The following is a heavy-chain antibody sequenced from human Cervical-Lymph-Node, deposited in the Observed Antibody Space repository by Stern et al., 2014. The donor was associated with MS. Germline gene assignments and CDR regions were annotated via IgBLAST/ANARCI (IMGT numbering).Heavy chain of an antibody. J-gene: IGHJ6*02. CDR3: AREVAGHRLGMMDV. V-gene: IGHV1-46*01. CDR1: GYTFTSYY. CDR2: INPSGGST. D-gene: IGHD6-19*01. Sequence: VQLVASGAEVKKPGASVKVSCKASGYTFTSYYMHWVRQAPGQGLEWLGIINPSGGSTSHAQKFQGRVTMTRDTSTSSVYMELSSLRSEDTAVYYCAREVAGHRLGMMDVWGQGTTVTVSS.